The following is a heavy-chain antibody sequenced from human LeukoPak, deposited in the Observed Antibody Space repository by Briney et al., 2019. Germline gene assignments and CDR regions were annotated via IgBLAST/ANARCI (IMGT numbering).Heavy chain of an antibody. CDR3: ARAAALYGSASYYPDY. CDR2: FHYTGRT. CDR1: GRSIRRRDYC. J-gene: IGHJ4*01. V-gene: IGHV4-39*01. Sequence: PWETLSLTCTASGRSIRRRDYCWGSIRPPPGEGLEWIGSFHYTGRTHYHRSLKRQVTISVDTSKNQFSLKVNSVTAADTAVYFCARAAALYGSASYYPDYWGQGILVSVSS. D-gene: IGHD3-10*01.